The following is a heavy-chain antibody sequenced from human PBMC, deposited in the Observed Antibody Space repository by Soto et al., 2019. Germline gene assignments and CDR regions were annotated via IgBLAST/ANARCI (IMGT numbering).Heavy chain of an antibody. J-gene: IGHJ6*02. CDR3: ARDLVGYSGYDFPDGYYYYGMDV. Sequence: PGGSLRLSCAASGFTFSSYSMNWVRQAPGKGLEWVSYISSSSSTIYYADSVKGRFTISRDNAKNSLYLQMNSLRDEDTAVYYCARDLVGYSGYDFPDGYYYYGMDVWGQGTTVTVSS. CDR1: GFTFSSYS. CDR2: ISSSSSTI. D-gene: IGHD5-12*01. V-gene: IGHV3-48*02.